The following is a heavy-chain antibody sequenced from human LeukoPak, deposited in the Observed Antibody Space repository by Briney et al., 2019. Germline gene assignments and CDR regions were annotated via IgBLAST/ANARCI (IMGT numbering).Heavy chain of an antibody. D-gene: IGHD4-17*01. CDR1: GYTFTSYG. CDR2: MNPNSGNT. CDR3: ARTGDYGDPTYYYYGMDV. J-gene: IGHJ6*02. V-gene: IGHV1-8*02. Sequence: ASVRVSCKASGYTFTSYGISWVRQAPGQGLEWMGWMNPNSGNTGYAQKFQGRVTMTRNTSISTAYMELSSLRSEDTAVYYCARTGDYGDPTYYYYGMDVWGQGITVTVSS.